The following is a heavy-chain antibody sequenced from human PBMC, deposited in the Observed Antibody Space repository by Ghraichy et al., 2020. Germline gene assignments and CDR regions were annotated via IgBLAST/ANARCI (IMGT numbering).Heavy chain of an antibody. CDR3: ARGLRFSFYYYYGMDV. D-gene: IGHD3-3*01. CDR2: INSDGSST. CDR1: GFTFSSYW. J-gene: IGHJ6*02. Sequence: GGSLRLSCAASGFTFSSYWMHWVRQAPGKGLVWVSRINSDGSSTSYADSVKGRFTISRDNAKNTLYLQMNSLRAEDTAVYYCARGLRFSFYYYYGMDVWGQGTTVTVSS. V-gene: IGHV3-74*01.